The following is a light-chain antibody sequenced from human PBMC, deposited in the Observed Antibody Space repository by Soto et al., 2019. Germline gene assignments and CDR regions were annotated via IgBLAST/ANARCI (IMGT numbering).Light chain of an antibody. CDR1: QGISSY. Sequence: AIQLTQSPSSLSASVGDRVTITCRASQGISSYLAWYQQKPGKAPKLLIYDASTLESGVPSRFSGSGSGTEFTLTISSLQPDDFATYYCQQYYSYWTFGQGTKVDIK. CDR2: DAS. CDR3: QQYYSYWT. J-gene: IGKJ1*01. V-gene: IGKV1-13*02.